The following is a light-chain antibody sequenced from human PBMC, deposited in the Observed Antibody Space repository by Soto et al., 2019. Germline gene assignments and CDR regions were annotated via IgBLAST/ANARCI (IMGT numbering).Light chain of an antibody. Sequence: QSALTQPPSASGSPGQSVSISCTGTSSDVGRFNYVSWYQQHPGKAPKLIIYEVTKRPSGVPDRFSGSKSGNTASLTVSGLRAEDEADYYCSSYAGSNNFVFGTGTQLTVL. CDR3: SSYAGSNNFV. J-gene: IGLJ1*01. V-gene: IGLV2-8*01. CDR2: EVT. CDR1: SSDVGRFNY.